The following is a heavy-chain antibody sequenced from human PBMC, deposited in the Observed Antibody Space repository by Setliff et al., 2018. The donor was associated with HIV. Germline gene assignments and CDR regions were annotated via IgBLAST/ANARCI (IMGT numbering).Heavy chain of an antibody. CDR2: IYYSGST. CDR1: GGSISSGGYY. V-gene: IGHV4-31*03. Sequence: SETLSLTCTVSGGSISSGGYYWNWIRQRPGRGLEWIGHIYYSGSTSYNPSLKSRVTISLDTSNNLFSLRVNSVTAADTAVYYCARSPSGYGSGSYYHYYYYGMDVWGQGTTVTVSS. CDR3: ARSPSGYGSGSYYHYYYYGMDV. J-gene: IGHJ6*02. D-gene: IGHD3-10*01.